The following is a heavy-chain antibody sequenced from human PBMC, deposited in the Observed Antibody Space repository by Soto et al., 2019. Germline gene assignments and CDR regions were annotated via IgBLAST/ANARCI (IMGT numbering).Heavy chain of an antibody. V-gene: IGHV4-4*02. D-gene: IGHD3-9*01. CDR3: ARVALRYFDWLLLSWFDP. CDR2: IYHSGST. CDR1: GGSISSSNW. Sequence: SETLSLTCAVSGGSISSSNWWSWVRQPPGKGLEWIGEIYHSGSTNYNPSLKSRVTISVDKSKNRFSLKLSSVTAADTAVYYCARVALRYFDWLLLSWFDPWGQGTLVTVSS. J-gene: IGHJ5*02.